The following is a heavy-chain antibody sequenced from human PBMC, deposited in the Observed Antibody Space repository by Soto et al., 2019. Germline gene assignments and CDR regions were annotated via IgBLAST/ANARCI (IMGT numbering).Heavy chain of an antibody. D-gene: IGHD2-2*01. CDR3: ARVPDR. CDR1: GGSISSYA. V-gene: IGHV4-30-2*01. CDR2: IYHSGST. Sequence: SETLSLTCTVSGGSISSYAWSWIRQPPGKGLELIGYIYHSGSTYYNPSLKSRVTISVDRSKNQFSLKLSSVTAADTAVYYCARVPDRWGQGTLVTVSS. J-gene: IGHJ5*02.